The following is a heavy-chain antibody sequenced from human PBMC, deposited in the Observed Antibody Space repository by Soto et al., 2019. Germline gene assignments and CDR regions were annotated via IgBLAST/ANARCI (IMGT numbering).Heavy chain of an antibody. D-gene: IGHD5-18*01. CDR2: IIPIFGTA. CDR1: GGTFSSYA. V-gene: IGHV1-69*01. CDR3: ARRKYSYLRPDYYYGMDV. J-gene: IGHJ6*02. Sequence: QVQLVQSGAEVKKPGSSVKVSCKASGGTFSSYAISWVRQAPGQGLEWMGGIIPIFGTANYAQKFQGRVTITADDSTSTAYMELSSLRSEDTAVYYCARRKYSYLRPDYYYGMDVWGQGTTVTVSS.